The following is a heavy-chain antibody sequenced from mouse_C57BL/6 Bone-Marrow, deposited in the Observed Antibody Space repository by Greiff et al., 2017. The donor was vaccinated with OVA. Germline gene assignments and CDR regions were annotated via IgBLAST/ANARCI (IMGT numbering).Heavy chain of an antibody. J-gene: IGHJ2*01. V-gene: IGHV1-81*01. D-gene: IGHD4-1*01. CDR2: IYPRSGNT. CDR3: GELGRYGDY. CDR1: GYTFTSYG. Sequence: QVQLQQSGAELARPGASVKLSCKASGYTFTSYGMRWVKQRPGQGLEWIGEIYPRSGNTYYNEKFKGKATLTADKSSSTAYMELRSLTSEDSAVYFCGELGRYGDYWGQGTTLTVSS.